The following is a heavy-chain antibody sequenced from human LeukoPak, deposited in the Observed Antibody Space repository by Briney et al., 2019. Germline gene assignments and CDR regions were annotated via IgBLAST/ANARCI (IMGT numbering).Heavy chain of an antibody. CDR1: GYTFANSG. CDR3: ARARFGQLLGDY. V-gene: IGHV1-18*01. Sequence: ASVQVSCQASGYTFANSGISWVRPPAAQRLEWMGCISAYNGNTNYAQKLQERVTMTTDTSTSTAYMELRSLRADDTAVYYCARARFGQLLGDYWGQGTRVTVSS. J-gene: IGHJ4*02. CDR2: ISAYNGNT. D-gene: IGHD5-24*01.